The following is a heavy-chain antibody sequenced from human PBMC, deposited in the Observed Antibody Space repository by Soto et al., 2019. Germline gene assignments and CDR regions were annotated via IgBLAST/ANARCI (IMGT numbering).Heavy chain of an antibody. D-gene: IGHD7-27*01. V-gene: IGHV4-31*03. Sequence: QVQLQESVPGLVKPSQTLSLTCIVSGGSISSGGYYWSWIRQSPGKGLEWIGYIYNSGSTNYNPSLKSRVSVSVDSSKNQFSLKLNSVTAAGTAVYYCAGGSGLYYGMDVWGQGTTVTVSS. CDR3: AGGSGLYYGMDV. J-gene: IGHJ6*02. CDR2: IYNSGST. CDR1: GGSISSGGYY.